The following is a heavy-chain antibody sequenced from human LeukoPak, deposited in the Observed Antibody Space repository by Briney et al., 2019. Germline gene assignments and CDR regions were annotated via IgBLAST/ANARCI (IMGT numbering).Heavy chain of an antibody. J-gene: IGHJ4*02. CDR3: ARLASSGWSHCDY. D-gene: IGHD6-19*01. CDR1: GGSISGYY. V-gene: IGHV4-59*08. Sequence: SETLSLTCTVSGGSISGYYWSWIRQPPGKGPEWIGYIYYSGSTNYNPSLKSRVTISVDTSKNQSSLKMNSVTAADTAVYYCARLASSGWSHCDYWGQGTPVTVSS. CDR2: IYYSGST.